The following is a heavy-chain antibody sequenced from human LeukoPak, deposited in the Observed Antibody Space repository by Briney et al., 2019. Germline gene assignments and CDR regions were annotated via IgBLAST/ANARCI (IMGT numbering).Heavy chain of an antibody. Sequence: TLSLTCTVSGGSISSGSYYWSWIRQPAGKRLEWIGHIYRSGSTNYNPSLKSRVTISVDTSKNQFSLKLSSVTAADTAVYYCASSPVYYYYYMDVWGKGTTVTISS. J-gene: IGHJ6*03. CDR1: GGSISSGSYY. CDR3: ASSPVYYYYYMDV. CDR2: IYRSGST. V-gene: IGHV4-61*09.